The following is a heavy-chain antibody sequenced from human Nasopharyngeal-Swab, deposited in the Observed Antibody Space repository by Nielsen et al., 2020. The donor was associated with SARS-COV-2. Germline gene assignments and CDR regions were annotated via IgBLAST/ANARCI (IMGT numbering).Heavy chain of an antibody. CDR2: ISGDGGST. Sequence: GESLKISCAASGFTFDDYAMHWVRQAPGKGLEWVSLISGDGGSTYYADSVKGRFTISRDNSKNSLYLQMNSLRAEDTAIYYCAKDRDSGDDSDDYYHYYGMDVWGQGTTVTVSS. V-gene: IGHV3-43*02. CDR3: AKDRDSGDDSDDYYHYYGMDV. D-gene: IGHD5-12*01. CDR1: GFTFDDYA. J-gene: IGHJ6*02.